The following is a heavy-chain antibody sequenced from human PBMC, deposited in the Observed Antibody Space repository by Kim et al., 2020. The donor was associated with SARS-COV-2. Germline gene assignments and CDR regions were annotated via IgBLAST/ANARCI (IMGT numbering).Heavy chain of an antibody. Sequence: GESLKISCKGSGYSFTSYWIGWVRQMPGKGLEWMGIIYPGDSDTRYSPSFQGQVTISADKSISTAYLQWSSLKASDTAMYYCARLASSVRYHDAFDIWGQGTMVTVSS. J-gene: IGHJ3*02. V-gene: IGHV5-51*01. CDR1: GYSFTSYW. CDR3: ARLASSVRYHDAFDI. D-gene: IGHD3-9*01. CDR2: IYPGDSDT.